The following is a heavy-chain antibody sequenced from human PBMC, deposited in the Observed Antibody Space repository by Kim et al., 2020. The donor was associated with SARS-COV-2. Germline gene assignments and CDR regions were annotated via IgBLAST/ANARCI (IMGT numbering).Heavy chain of an antibody. CDR1: GFTFSNAW. D-gene: IGHD6-19*01. CDR2: IKSKTDGGTT. Sequence: GGSLRLSCAASGFTFSNAWMSWVRQAPGKGLEWVGRIKSKTDGGTTDYAAPVKGRFTISRDDSKNTLYLQMNSLKTEDTAVYYCTTARGWSSLDAFDIWGQGTMVTVSS. V-gene: IGHV3-15*01. CDR3: TTARGWSSLDAFDI. J-gene: IGHJ3*02.